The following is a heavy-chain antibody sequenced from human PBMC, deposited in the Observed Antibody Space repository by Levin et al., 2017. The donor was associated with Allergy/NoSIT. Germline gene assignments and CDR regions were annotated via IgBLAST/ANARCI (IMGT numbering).Heavy chain of an antibody. J-gene: IGHJ3*01. CDR2: INHSGRT. D-gene: IGHD1-7*01. V-gene: IGHV4-34*01. CDR3: AGRELLRPFDL. CDR1: GGSFTGHY. Sequence: SETLSLTCAVYGGSFTGHYWSWIRQPPGKGLEWIGEINHSGRTNYNPSLRSRVTISVDTSKNQFSLKLTSVTAADTTVYYCAGRELLRPFDLWGQGTMVTVSS.